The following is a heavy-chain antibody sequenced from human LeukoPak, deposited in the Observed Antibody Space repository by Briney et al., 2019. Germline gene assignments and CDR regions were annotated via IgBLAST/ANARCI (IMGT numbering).Heavy chain of an antibody. J-gene: IGHJ4*02. V-gene: IGHV5-51*01. CDR1: GYSFTSYW. Sequence: GESLKISCKGSGYSFTSYWIGWVRQMPGKGLEWMGIIYPGDSDTRYSPSFQGQVTISADKSISTAYLQWSSLKASDTAMYYCARLPGGYSYGYYYFDYWGQGTLATVSS. CDR2: IYPGDSDT. CDR3: ARLPGGYSYGYYYFDY. D-gene: IGHD5-18*01.